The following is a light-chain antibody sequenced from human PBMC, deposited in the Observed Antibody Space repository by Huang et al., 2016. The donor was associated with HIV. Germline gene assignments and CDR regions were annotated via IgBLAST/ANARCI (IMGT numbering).Light chain of an antibody. V-gene: IGKV3-15*01. CDR3: QQYNNWPYT. CDR2: GAS. Sequence: EIVMTQSPATLSVSPGERATLSCRASQSVGSKLAWFQQKPGQAPRLLIHGASTRATGIPARFSGSGSGTEFTLTISSLQSEDFAVYYCQQYNNWPYTFGQGTKLEIK. CDR1: QSVGSK. J-gene: IGKJ2*01.